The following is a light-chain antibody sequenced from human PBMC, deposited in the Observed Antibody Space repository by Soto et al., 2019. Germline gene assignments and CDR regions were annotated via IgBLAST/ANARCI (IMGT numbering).Light chain of an antibody. CDR2: GAS. Sequence: IVLTQSPGILSLSPGDRATLSCRASQSVSSSALAWYQQKPAQAPRLLVYGASNRATGLPDRFSGSGSGLHFTLTISRLEPEDFAFYFCQQYGASPVTFGGGT. CDR1: QSVSSSA. CDR3: QQYGASPVT. J-gene: IGKJ4*01. V-gene: IGKV3-20*01.